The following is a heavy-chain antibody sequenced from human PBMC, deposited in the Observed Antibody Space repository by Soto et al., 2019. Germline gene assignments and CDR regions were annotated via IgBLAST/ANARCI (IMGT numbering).Heavy chain of an antibody. CDR1: GGAISSRSYY. J-gene: IGHJ6*02. Sequence: SETLSLTCTVSGGAISSRSYYWGWIRQPPGKGLEWIGSIYYSGSTYHNPSLKSRVTISVDTSKNQFSLKLSSVTAADTALYYCARLVFYCSRPSCNGYYYYGLDVWGRGTTVTVSS. V-gene: IGHV4-39*01. D-gene: IGHD2-2*01. CDR2: IYYSGST. CDR3: ARLVFYCSRPSCNGYYYYGLDV.